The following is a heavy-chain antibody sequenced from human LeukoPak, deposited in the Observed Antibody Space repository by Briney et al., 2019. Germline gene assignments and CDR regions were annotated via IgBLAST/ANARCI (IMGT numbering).Heavy chain of an antibody. Sequence: GASVTVSFKASGYTFTSYYMHWVRQAPGQGLEWMGIINPSGGSTSYAQNFQGRVTMTRDMSTSTVYMELSSLRSEDTAVYYCARKSRGYSYGFDYWGQGTLVTVSS. CDR1: GYTFTSYY. CDR3: ARKSRGYSYGFDY. J-gene: IGHJ4*02. D-gene: IGHD5-18*01. V-gene: IGHV1-46*01. CDR2: INPSGGST.